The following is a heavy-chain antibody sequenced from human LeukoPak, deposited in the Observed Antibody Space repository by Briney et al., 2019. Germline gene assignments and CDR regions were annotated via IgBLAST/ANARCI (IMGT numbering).Heavy chain of an antibody. V-gene: IGHV3-7*03. D-gene: IGHD6-19*01. CDR1: GFTFSSFW. Sequence: PGGSLRLSCEASGFTFSSFWMTWVRQAPGKGLEWVANIKEDGSQKYYVDSVKGRFTISRDNAKNSLFLQTNSLRVDDTAVYYCARDSGWFRFDYWGQGTLVTVSS. J-gene: IGHJ4*02. CDR3: ARDSGWFRFDY. CDR2: IKEDGSQK.